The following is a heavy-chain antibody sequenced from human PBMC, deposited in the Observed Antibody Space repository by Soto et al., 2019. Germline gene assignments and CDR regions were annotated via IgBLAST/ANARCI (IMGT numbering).Heavy chain of an antibody. J-gene: IGHJ6*02. CDR2: IRSKAYGGTT. D-gene: IGHD3-16*01. V-gene: IGHV3-49*03. CDR1: GFTFGDYA. Sequence: GGSLRLSCTASGFTFGDYAMSWFRQAPGKGLEWVGFIRSKAYGGTTEYAASVKGRFTISRDDSKSIAHLQMNSLKTEDTAVYYCTRDLGGGRYYYYGMDVWGQGTTVTVSS. CDR3: TRDLGGGRYYYYGMDV.